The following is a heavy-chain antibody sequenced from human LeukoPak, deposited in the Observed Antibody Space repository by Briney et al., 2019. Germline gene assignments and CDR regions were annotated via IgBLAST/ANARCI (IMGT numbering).Heavy chain of an antibody. J-gene: IGHJ3*02. Sequence: PGGSLRLSCAASGFTFSSYDMHWVRHATGKGLEWVSAIGTAGDTYYPGSVKGRFTISRENAKNSLYLQMNSLRAGDTAVYYCARAYDYGGNWDAFDNWGQGTMVTVSS. CDR1: GFTFSSYD. CDR2: IGTAGDT. CDR3: ARAYDYGGNWDAFDN. V-gene: IGHV3-13*01. D-gene: IGHD4-23*01.